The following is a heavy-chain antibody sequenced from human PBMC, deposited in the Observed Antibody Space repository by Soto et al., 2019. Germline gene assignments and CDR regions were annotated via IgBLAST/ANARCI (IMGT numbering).Heavy chain of an antibody. J-gene: IGHJ4*02. CDR1: GGSISSYY. D-gene: IGHD6-19*01. CDR2: IYYSGST. V-gene: IGHV4-59*01. CDR3: ARAGLAVAFFDY. Sequence: ETLSLTCTVSGGSISSYYWSWIRQPPGKGLEWIGYIYYSGSTNYNPSLKSRVTISVDTSKNQFSLKLSSVTAADTAVYYCARAGLAVAFFDYWGQGTPVTVSS.